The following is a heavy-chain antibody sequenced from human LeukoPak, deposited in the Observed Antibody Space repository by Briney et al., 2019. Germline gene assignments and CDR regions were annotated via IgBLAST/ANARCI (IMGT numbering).Heavy chain of an antibody. CDR2: ISGSGGST. D-gene: IGHD5-18*01. V-gene: IGHV3-23*01. CDR3: AKLSGYSYGYEDY. CDR1: GFTFSNAW. J-gene: IGHJ4*02. Sequence: GGSLRLSCAASGFTFSNAWMSWVRQAPGKGLEWVSAISGSGGSTYYADSVKGRFTISRDNSKNTLYLQMNSLRAEDTAVYYCAKLSGYSYGYEDYWGQGTLVTVSS.